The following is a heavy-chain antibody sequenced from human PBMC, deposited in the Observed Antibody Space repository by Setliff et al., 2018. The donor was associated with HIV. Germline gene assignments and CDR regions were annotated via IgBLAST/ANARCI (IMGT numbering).Heavy chain of an antibody. Sequence: PGGSLRLSCAASGFIFSNYWMHWVRQAPGKGLVWVSRINSDGSSISYADSVKGRFTISRDNAKNTLYLQMISLRGEDTAVYYCARHSDWYGNDAFDIWGQGTRVTVSS. CDR2: INSDGSSI. CDR1: GFIFSNYW. D-gene: IGHD6-19*01. V-gene: IGHV3-74*01. J-gene: IGHJ3*02. CDR3: ARHSDWYGNDAFDI.